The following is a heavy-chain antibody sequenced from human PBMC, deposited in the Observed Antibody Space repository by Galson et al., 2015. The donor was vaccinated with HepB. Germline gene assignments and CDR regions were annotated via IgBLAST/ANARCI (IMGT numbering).Heavy chain of an antibody. CDR2: ISSSGSTI. CDR1: GFTFSSYA. V-gene: IGHV3-48*03. Sequence: SLRLSCAASGFTFSSYAMHWVRQAPGKGLEWVSYISSSGSTIYYADSVKGRFTISRDNAKNSLYLQMNSLRAEDTAVYYCARGEYSSSWYGDLDYWGQGTLVTVSS. CDR3: ARGEYSSSWYGDLDY. J-gene: IGHJ4*02. D-gene: IGHD6-13*01.